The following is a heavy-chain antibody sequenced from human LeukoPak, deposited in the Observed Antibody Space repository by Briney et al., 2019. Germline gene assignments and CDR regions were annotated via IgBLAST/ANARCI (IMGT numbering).Heavy chain of an antibody. CDR3: ASGSSGWYSGWFDP. V-gene: IGHV4-59*01. CDR1: GGPISSYY. CDR2: IYYSGST. J-gene: IGHJ5*02. Sequence: SETLSLTCTVSGGPISSYYWSWIRQPPGKGLEWIGYIYYSGSTNYNPSLKSRVTISVDTSKNQFSLKLSSVTAADTAVYYCASGSSGWYSGWFDPWGQGTLVTVSS. D-gene: IGHD6-19*01.